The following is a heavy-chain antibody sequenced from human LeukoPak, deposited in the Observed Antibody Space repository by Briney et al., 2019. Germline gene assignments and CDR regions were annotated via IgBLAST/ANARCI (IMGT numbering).Heavy chain of an antibody. D-gene: IGHD1-26*01. V-gene: IGHV3-23*01. J-gene: IGHJ4*02. CDR3: AKDTRAGG. CDR1: GFIFSTYA. CDR2: TSAGGDNA. Sequence: GGSLRLSCAASGFIFSTYAMNWVRQAPGRGLEWVSGTSAGGDNAHYADSVKGRFTISRDNSKNTLYLQMNSLSAEDTAVYYCAKDTRAGGWGQGTLVTVSS.